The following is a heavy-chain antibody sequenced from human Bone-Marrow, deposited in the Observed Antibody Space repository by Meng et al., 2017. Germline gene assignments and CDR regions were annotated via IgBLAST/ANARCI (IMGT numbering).Heavy chain of an antibody. CDR1: GGTFSSYA. V-gene: IGHV1-69*06. Sequence: KVSCKASGGTFSSYAISWVRQAPGQGLEWMGGIIPIFGTANYAQKLQGRVTITADKSTSTAYMELSSLRSEDTAVYYCASIPEKYIVGATNAIDYWGQGTLVTVSS. CDR3: ASIPEKYIVGATNAIDY. CDR2: IIPIFGTA. D-gene: IGHD1-26*01. J-gene: IGHJ4*02.